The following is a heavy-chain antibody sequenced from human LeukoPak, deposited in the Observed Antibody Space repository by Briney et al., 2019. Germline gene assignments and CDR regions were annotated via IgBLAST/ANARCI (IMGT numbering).Heavy chain of an antibody. J-gene: IGHJ3*02. CDR2: IYYSGSS. V-gene: IGHV4-59*01. Sequence: SETLSLTCTVSGGSISSYYWNWIRQPPGKGLEWIGNIYYSGSSSYNPSLKSRVTISVDTSKNQFSLKLSSVTAADTAVYFCASSPGGTGALDIWGQGTMVTVSS. D-gene: IGHD1-1*01. CDR3: ASSPGGTGALDI. CDR1: GGSISSYY.